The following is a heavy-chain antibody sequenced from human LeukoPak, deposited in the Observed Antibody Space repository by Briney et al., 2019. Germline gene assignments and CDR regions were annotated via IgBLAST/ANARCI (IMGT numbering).Heavy chain of an antibody. CDR2: ISYDGSNK. V-gene: IGHV3-30-3*01. CDR3: ARAHYSNYSNYYYYGMDV. D-gene: IGHD4-11*01. Sequence: GGSLRLSCVASGFTFSSYAMHWVRQAPGKGLEWVAVISYDGSNKYYADSVKGRFTISRDNSKNTLYLQMNSLRAEDTAVYYCARAHYSNYSNYYYYGMDVWGQGTTVTVSS. J-gene: IGHJ6*02. CDR1: GFTFSSYA.